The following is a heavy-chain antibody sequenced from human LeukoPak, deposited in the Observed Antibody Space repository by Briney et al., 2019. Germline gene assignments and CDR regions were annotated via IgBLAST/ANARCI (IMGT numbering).Heavy chain of an antibody. V-gene: IGHV1-8*02. CDR1: GGTFSSYA. Sequence: GASVKVSCKASGGTFSSYAISWVRQATGQGLEWMGWMNPNSGNTGYAQKFQGRVTMTRNTSISTAYMELSSLRSEDTAVYYCARRNLMITFGGVIADDYWGQGTLVTVSS. CDR3: ARRNLMITFGGVIADDY. CDR2: MNPNSGNT. D-gene: IGHD3-16*02. J-gene: IGHJ4*02.